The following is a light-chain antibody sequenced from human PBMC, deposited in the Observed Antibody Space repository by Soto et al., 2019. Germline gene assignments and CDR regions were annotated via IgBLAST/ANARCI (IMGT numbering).Light chain of an antibody. Sequence: DIQMTQSPSSLSASVGDSVTITCRAGQTISGYLNWYQQKPEKAPKLLIYAASILQSGVPSRFSGRGSGIYFTLTISSLQPEDFATYYCQQSYSARLTFGGGTKVEIK. CDR2: AAS. V-gene: IGKV1-39*01. CDR3: QQSYSARLT. J-gene: IGKJ4*01. CDR1: QTISGY.